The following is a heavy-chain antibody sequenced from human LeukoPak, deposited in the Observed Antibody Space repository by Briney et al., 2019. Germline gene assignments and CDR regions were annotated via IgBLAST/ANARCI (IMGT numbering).Heavy chain of an antibody. J-gene: IGHJ6*03. CDR3: ARDPYSGSYGNYYYYFMDV. D-gene: IGHD1-26*01. CDR2: ITSGSSYI. Sequence: GGSLRLSCAASGFTFSSYNMNWVRQAPGKGLEWVSSITSGSSYIYYADTVKGRFTISRDNAKNSLYLQMNSLRAEDTAVYYCARDPYSGSYGNYYYYFMDVWGKGTTVTISS. CDR1: GFTFSSYN. V-gene: IGHV3-21*01.